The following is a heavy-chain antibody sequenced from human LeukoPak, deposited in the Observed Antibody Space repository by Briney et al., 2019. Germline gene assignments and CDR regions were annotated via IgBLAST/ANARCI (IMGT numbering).Heavy chain of an antibody. CDR2: INTNTGNP. J-gene: IGHJ6*03. D-gene: IGHD6-6*01. V-gene: IGHV7-4-1*02. Sequence: ASVKVSCKASGYTFTSYAMNWVRQAPGQGLEWMGWINTNTGNPTYAQGFTGRFVFSLDTSVSTAYLQISSLKAEDTAVYYCARDWKYEYSSSGWDYYYMDVWGKGTTVTVSS. CDR1: GYTFTSYA. CDR3: ARDWKYEYSSSGWDYYYMDV.